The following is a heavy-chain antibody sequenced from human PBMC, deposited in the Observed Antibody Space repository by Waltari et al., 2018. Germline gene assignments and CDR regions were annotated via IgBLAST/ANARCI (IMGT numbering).Heavy chain of an antibody. CDR3: ARIPGYSSSWPDYYGMDV. CDR2: ISGSGGST. Sequence: EVQLLESGGGLVQPGGSLRPSCAASGFPFSSYAMSVVRQAPGKGLEWVSAISGSGGSTYYADSVKGRFTISRDNSKNTLYLQMNSLRAEDTAVYYCARIPGYSSSWPDYYGMDVWGQGTTVTVSS. D-gene: IGHD6-13*01. CDR1: GFPFSSYA. J-gene: IGHJ6*02. V-gene: IGHV3-23*01.